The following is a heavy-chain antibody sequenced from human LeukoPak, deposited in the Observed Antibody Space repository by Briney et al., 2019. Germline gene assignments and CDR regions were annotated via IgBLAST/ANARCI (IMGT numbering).Heavy chain of an antibody. D-gene: IGHD6-13*01. Sequence: PSETLSLTCTVSGGSISSYYWSWIRQPPGKGLEWIGYIYYSGSTNYNPSLKSRVTISVDTSKNQFSLKLSSVTAADTAVYYCARDSYSSSWYFDYWGQGTLVTVSS. J-gene: IGHJ4*02. CDR3: ARDSYSSSWYFDY. V-gene: IGHV4-59*12. CDR2: IYYSGST. CDR1: GGSISSYY.